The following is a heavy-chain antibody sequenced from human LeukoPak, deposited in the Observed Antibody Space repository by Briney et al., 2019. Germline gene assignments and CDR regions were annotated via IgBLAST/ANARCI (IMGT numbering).Heavy chain of an antibody. V-gene: IGHV4-39*01. CDR1: GGSISSSSYY. CDR3: ATPLGYGDYPLDY. CDR2: IYYSGST. D-gene: IGHD4-17*01. J-gene: IGHJ4*02. Sequence: SETLSLTCTVSGGSISSSSYYWGWIRQPPGKGLEWIGSIYYSGSTYYNPSLKSRVTISVDPSKNQSSLKLSSVTAADTAVYYCATPLGYGDYPLDYWGQGTLVTVSS.